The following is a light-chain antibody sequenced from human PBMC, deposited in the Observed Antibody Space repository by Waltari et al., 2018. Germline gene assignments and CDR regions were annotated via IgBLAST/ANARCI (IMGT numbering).Light chain of an antibody. V-gene: IGLV2-23*02. CDR3: SSYAGSTTLVI. CDR1: SNDVGSYNL. CDR2: EVT. Sequence: QSALTQPASVSGSPGQSITISCTGTSNDVGSYNLVSWYQLYPGKAPTLIMYEVTKRPSVVSSRFSGSKSGNTASLTISGLQAEDEADYYCSSYAGSTTLVIFGGGTKLTV. J-gene: IGLJ2*01.